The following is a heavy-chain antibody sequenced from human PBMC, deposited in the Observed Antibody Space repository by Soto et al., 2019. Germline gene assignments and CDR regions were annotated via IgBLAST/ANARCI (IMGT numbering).Heavy chain of an antibody. CDR3: AREGGIVGATAADY. D-gene: IGHD1-26*01. CDR1: GGSISSGGYY. Sequence: QVQLQESGPGLVKPSQTLSLTCTVSGGSISSGGYYWSGIRQHPGKGLEWIGYIYDSWSTYYNPSLKRRVTIAVDTSTNQFSLKLSSVTAADTAGYYCAREGGIVGATAADYLGQGTLVTVSS. CDR2: IYDSWST. V-gene: IGHV4-31*03. J-gene: IGHJ4*02.